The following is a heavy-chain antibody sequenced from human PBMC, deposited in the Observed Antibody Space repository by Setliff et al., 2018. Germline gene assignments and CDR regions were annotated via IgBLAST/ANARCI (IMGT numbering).Heavy chain of an antibody. CDR2: ISAYNGNT. J-gene: IGHJ6*02. Sequence: GASVQVSCKASGYTFTSYGISWVRQAPGQGLEWMGWISAYNGNTNYAQKLQGRVTMTTDTSTSTAYMELRSLRSDDTAVYYCARVGVYYYDSSGYHRSPYYYYYGMDVWGQGTTVTVSS. CDR3: ARVGVYYYDSSGYHRSPYYYYYGMDV. D-gene: IGHD3-22*01. CDR1: GYTFTSYG. V-gene: IGHV1-18*01.